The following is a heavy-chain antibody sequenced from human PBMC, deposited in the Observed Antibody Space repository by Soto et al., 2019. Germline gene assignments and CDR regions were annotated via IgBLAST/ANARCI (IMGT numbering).Heavy chain of an antibody. D-gene: IGHD6-13*01. CDR2: ISSSGSTI. J-gene: IGHJ4*02. CDR1: GFTFSSYE. CDR3: ARAPYSSSWYGFDY. Sequence: PGGSLRLSCAASGFTFSSYEMNWVRQAPGKGLEWVSYISSSGSTIYYADSVKGRFTISRDNAKNSLYLQMNSLRAEDTAVYYCARAPYSSSWYGFDYWGQGTLVTVS. V-gene: IGHV3-48*03.